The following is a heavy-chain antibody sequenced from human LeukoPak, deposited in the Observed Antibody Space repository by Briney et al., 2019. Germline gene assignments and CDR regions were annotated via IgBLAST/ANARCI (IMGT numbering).Heavy chain of an antibody. CDR3: AKVVGYYDSSGYFDY. V-gene: IGHV1-18*01. J-gene: IGHJ4*02. Sequence: ASVKVSCKASGYTFTNYGISWVRQAPGQGLEWMGWISAYNGNTNYAQKLQGRVTMTTDTSTSTAYMELRSLRSDDTAVYYCAKVVGYYDSSGYFDYRGQGTLVTVSS. D-gene: IGHD3-22*01. CDR1: GYTFTNYG. CDR2: ISAYNGNT.